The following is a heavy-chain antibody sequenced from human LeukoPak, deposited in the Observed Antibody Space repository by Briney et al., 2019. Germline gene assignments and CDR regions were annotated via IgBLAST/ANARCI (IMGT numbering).Heavy chain of an antibody. Sequence: SQTLSLTCAISGDSVSSNSAAWNWIRQSPSRGLEWLGRTYYRSKWYNDYAVSVKSRITINPDTSKNQFSLQLNSVTPEDTAVYYCARAKLVAGGITRMRSSWFDPWGQGTLVTVSS. J-gene: IGHJ5*02. V-gene: IGHV6-1*01. CDR2: TYYRSKWYN. D-gene: IGHD6-19*01. CDR3: ARAKLVAGGITRMRSSWFDP. CDR1: GDSVSSNSAA.